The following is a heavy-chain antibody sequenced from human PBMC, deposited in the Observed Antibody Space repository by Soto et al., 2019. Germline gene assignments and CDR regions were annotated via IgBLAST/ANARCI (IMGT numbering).Heavy chain of an antibody. Sequence: QVQLQESGPGLVRPSGTLSLTCAVSGDSINSNYCWTWVRQPPGKGLEWIAEIYYSGGTSYNPSRTRRVTISMDKCKNQFSLHLTSVTAADTAMYYCARDTGWGLGYWGQGTLVTVSS. CDR2: IYYSGGT. J-gene: IGHJ4*02. V-gene: IGHV4-4*02. CDR3: ARDTGWGLGY. CDR1: GDSINSNYC. D-gene: IGHD6-19*01.